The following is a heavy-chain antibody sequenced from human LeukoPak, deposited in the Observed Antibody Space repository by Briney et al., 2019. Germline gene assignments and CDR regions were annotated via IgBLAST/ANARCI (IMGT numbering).Heavy chain of an antibody. Sequence: GGSLRLSCVASGFTFSSYWMSWVRQAPGKGLEWVANIKQDGSEKYYVDSVKGRFTISRDNAKNSLYLQMNSLRAEDTAVYYCARARRTVKSGGDAFDIWGQGTMVTVSS. D-gene: IGHD4-17*01. CDR3: ARARRTVKSGGDAFDI. V-gene: IGHV3-7*01. CDR1: GFTFSSYW. CDR2: IKQDGSEK. J-gene: IGHJ3*02.